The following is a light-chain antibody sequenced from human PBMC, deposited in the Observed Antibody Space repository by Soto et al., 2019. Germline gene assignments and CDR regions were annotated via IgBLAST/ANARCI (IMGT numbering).Light chain of an antibody. CDR1: SSDVGSNNL. V-gene: IGLV2-23*01. Sequence: QSALTQPASVSGSPGQSITISCTGTSSDVGSNNLVSWYQPHPGKAPKLMIYEGSKLASGISNRISGYKSGNTASLTISGLQAEDEDDYYCCSYADSSTLVFGGGTKITVL. CDR2: EGS. J-gene: IGLJ2*01. CDR3: CSYADSSTLV.